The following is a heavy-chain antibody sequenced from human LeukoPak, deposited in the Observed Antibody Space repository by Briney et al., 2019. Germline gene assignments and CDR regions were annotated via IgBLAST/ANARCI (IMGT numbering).Heavy chain of an antibody. Sequence: GRSLRLSCAASGFTFSSYGMHWVRQAPGKGLEWVAVIWYDGSNKYYADSVKGRFTISRDNSKNTLYLQMNSLRAEDTAVYYCAKDSYYYDSSGFYYYYGMDVWGQGTTVTVSS. CDR2: IWYDGSNK. V-gene: IGHV3-33*06. CDR3: AKDSYYYDSSGFYYYYGMDV. D-gene: IGHD3-22*01. CDR1: GFTFSSYG. J-gene: IGHJ6*02.